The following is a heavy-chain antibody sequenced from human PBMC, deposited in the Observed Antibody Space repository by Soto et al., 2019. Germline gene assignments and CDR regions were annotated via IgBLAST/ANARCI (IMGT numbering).Heavy chain of an antibody. Sequence: HPGGSLRLSCAASGFTFSNYWMSWVRQAPGKGLEWVANIKHDGGDQYYVDSVKGRVSISRDNAKNSLYLQRNSLRAEDTAVYYCARDEAIDYWGQGTLVNVSS. V-gene: IGHV3-7*03. CDR2: IKHDGGDQ. CDR3: ARDEAIDY. CDR1: GFTFSNYW. J-gene: IGHJ4*02.